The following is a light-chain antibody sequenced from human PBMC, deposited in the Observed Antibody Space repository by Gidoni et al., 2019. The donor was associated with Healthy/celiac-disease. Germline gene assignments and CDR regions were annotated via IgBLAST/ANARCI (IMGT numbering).Light chain of an antibody. V-gene: IGLV2-14*01. CDR3: SSYTSSSTLWV. CDR1: SSDVGGYNY. J-gene: IGLJ3*02. CDR2: EGS. Sequence: QSALTQPASVSGSPGQSITISCTGTSSDVGGYNYVSWYQQHPGKAPKLMIYEGSNRPSGVPDRFSGSKSGNTASLTISGLQAEDEADYYCSSYTSSSTLWVFGGGTKLTVL.